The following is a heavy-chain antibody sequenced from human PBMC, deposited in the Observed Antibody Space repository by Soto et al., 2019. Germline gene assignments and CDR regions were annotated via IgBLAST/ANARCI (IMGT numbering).Heavy chain of an antibody. Sequence: QVQLVESGGGVVQPERSQRLSCTASKFTFASYVMHWVRQAPGEGLEWVALISFDGTNKYYADSVKGRFTISRDNSKNTRYLQMNSLRTEDTAVYYCAREMIPMIMGGMSAMDVWGQGTTVTVS. D-gene: IGHD3-22*01. CDR3: AREMIPMIMGGMSAMDV. CDR1: KFTFASYV. V-gene: IGHV3-30*04. CDR2: ISFDGTNK. J-gene: IGHJ6*02.